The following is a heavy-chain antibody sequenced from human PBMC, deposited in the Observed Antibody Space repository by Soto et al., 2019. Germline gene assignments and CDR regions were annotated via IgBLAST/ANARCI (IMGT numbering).Heavy chain of an antibody. Sequence: SETLSLTCTVSGGSISSSSYYWGWIRQPPGKGLEWIGSIYYSGSTYYNPSLKSRVTISVDTSKNQFSLKLSSVTAADTAVYYCASYDSSGYYFMGFDYWGQGTLVTVSS. CDR3: ASYDSSGYYFMGFDY. J-gene: IGHJ4*02. V-gene: IGHV4-39*01. CDR1: GGSISSSSYY. CDR2: IYYSGST. D-gene: IGHD3-22*01.